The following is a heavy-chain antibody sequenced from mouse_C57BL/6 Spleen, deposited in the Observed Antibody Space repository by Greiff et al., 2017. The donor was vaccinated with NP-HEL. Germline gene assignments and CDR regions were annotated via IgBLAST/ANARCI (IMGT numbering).Heavy chain of an antibody. D-gene: IGHD2-12*01. CDR2: IYPGDGDT. CDR1: GYAFSSSW. Sequence: QVQLQQSGPELVKPGASVKISCKASGYAFSSSWMNWVKQRPGKGLEWIGRIYPGDGDTNYNGKFKGKATLTADKSSSTAYMQLSSLTSEDSAVYFCARRYNWYFDDWGTGTTVTVSS. CDR3: ARRYNWYFDD. V-gene: IGHV1-82*01. J-gene: IGHJ1*03.